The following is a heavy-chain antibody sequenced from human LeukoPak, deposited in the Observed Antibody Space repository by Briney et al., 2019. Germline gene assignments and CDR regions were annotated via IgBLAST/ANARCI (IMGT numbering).Heavy chain of an antibody. J-gene: IGHJ4*02. D-gene: IGHD2-2*01. CDR3: ARAELGYCSSTSCFYFDY. CDR2: IYPGDSDT. CDR1: GYSFTSYW. Sequence: GESLKISCKGSGYSFTSYWIGWVRQMPGKGLEWMGIIYPGDSDTRYSPSLQGQVTTSADKSISTAYLQWSSLKASDTAMYYCARAELGYCSSTSCFYFDYWGQGTLVTVSS. V-gene: IGHV5-51*01.